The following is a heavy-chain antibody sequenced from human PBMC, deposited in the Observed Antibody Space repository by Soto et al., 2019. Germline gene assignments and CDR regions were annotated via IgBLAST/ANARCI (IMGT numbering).Heavy chain of an antibody. CDR2: IIPILGIA. V-gene: IGHV1-69*02. CDR3: ASVSGWPDFDY. CDR1: GGTFGSYT. Sequence: QVQLVQSGAEVKKPGSSVKVSCKASGGTFGSYTISWVRQAPGQGLEWMGRIIPILGIANYAQKFQGRVTIPADKSTSSAYMELSSLRSEDTAVYYCASVSGWPDFDYWGQGTLVTVSS. D-gene: IGHD6-19*01. J-gene: IGHJ4*02.